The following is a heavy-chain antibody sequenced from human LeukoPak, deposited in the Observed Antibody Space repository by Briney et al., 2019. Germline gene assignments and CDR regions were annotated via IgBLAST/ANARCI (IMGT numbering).Heavy chain of an antibody. CDR1: GFTFSNYV. V-gene: IGHV3-30-3*01. CDR2: ISSDGSNK. J-gene: IGHJ4*02. CDR3: ARDLTGTGDY. Sequence: PGRSLRLSCAASGFTFSNYVMHWVRQAPGKGLEWVAIISSDGSNKYYADSVKGRFTISRDNPKNTLYLQMNSLRAEDTAVYHCARDLTGTGDYWGQGTLVTVSS. D-gene: IGHD1-1*01.